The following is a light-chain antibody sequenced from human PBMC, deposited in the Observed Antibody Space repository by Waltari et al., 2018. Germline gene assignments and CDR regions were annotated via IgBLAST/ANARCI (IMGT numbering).Light chain of an antibody. J-gene: IGKJ4*01. CDR1: QGISSY. Sequence: IQFTQSPSFLSVSVGDRVSITCRASQGISSYLTWFQQKPGKAPKLLIYAASTLQSGVPSRFSGSGSGTEFTLTISSLQPEDFATYYCHQVNTYPLTFGGGTKVEIK. CDR3: HQVNTYPLT. CDR2: AAS. V-gene: IGKV1-9*01.